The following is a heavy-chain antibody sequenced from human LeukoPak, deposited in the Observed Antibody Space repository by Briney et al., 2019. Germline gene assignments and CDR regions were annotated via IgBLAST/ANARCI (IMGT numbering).Heavy chain of an antibody. V-gene: IGHV4-30-4*07. Sequence: SETLSLTCAVSGGSISSGGHSWSWVRQPPGKGPEWIGCIYDSGSTFYNPSLESRVTITVDTSKNQFSLNLSSVTAADTAVYYCARSHHYFGSRAPPYYFDYWGQGTLVTVSS. CDR3: ARSHHYFGSRAPPYYFDY. D-gene: IGHD3-22*01. J-gene: IGHJ4*02. CDR2: IYDSGST. CDR1: GGSISSGGHS.